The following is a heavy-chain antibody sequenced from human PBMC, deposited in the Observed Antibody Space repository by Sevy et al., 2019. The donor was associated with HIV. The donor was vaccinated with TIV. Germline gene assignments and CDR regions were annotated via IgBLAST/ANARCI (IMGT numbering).Heavy chain of an antibody. V-gene: IGHV3-23*01. CDR2: ISRSGSST. D-gene: IGHD2-2*01. CDR3: AKVDVVVPVADYGLDV. CDR1: GFTFSNYA. Sequence: GGSLGLSCAASGFTFSNYAMSWVRQAPGKGLEWVSSISRSGSSTDYADSVKGRFTISRDNSMNTLYLQMNRLRAEDTAVYYCAKVDVVVPVADYGLDVWGQGTTVTVSS. J-gene: IGHJ6*02.